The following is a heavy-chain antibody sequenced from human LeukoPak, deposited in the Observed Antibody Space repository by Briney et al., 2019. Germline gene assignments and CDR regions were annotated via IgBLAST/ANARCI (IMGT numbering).Heavy chain of an antibody. Sequence: SSETLSLTCTVSGDSISSGGYYWSWIRQHPGKGLEWIGYIYFSGSTYYNPSLKSRVTISLDTSKGQFSLRLSSVTAADTAVYYCARSDYGDHDFDYWGQGTLVTVPS. CDR2: IYFSGST. D-gene: IGHD4-17*01. J-gene: IGHJ4*02. CDR1: GDSISSGGYY. CDR3: ARSDYGDHDFDY. V-gene: IGHV4-31*03.